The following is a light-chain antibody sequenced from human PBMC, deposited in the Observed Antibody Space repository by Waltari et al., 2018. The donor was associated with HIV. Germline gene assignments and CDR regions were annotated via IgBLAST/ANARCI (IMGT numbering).Light chain of an antibody. CDR3: QQFSLSPPLT. Sequence: DIVMTQSPDSLSVSLGDRATITCKSSQSLLFGSNNKNRVAWYQQRPGQPPKLLISWASTRESGVPDRFSGSGSGTDFTLTINSLQAEDVAVYYCQQFSLSPPLTFGGGTKVEIK. CDR1: QSLLFGSNNKNR. CDR2: WAS. J-gene: IGKJ4*01. V-gene: IGKV4-1*01.